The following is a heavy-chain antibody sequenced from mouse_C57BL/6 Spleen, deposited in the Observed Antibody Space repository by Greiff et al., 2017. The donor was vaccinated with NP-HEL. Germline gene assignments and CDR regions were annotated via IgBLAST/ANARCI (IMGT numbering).Heavy chain of an antibody. CDR3: ARGRRSNPDC. CDR2: IDPSDSET. D-gene: IGHD2-5*01. CDR1: GYTFTSYW. J-gene: IGHJ2*01. Sequence: VQLQQPGAELVRPGSSVKLSCKASGYTFTSYWMHWVKQRPIQGLEWIGNIDPSDSETHYNQKFKDKATLTVDKSSSTAYMQLSSLTSEDSAVYYCARGRRSNPDCWGQGTTLTVSS. V-gene: IGHV1-52*01.